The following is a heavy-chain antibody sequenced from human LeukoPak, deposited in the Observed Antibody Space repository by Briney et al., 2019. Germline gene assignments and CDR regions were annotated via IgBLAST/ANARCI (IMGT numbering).Heavy chain of an antibody. V-gene: IGHV4-59*08. D-gene: IGHD6-19*01. Sequence: SGTLSLTCTVSGGSINDYYWSWIRQPPGKGLEWIGYIYYSGSTNYNPSLKSRLTISVDTSQNQFSLKLSSVTAADTAVYYCARSTIAVAGKGFDYWGQGTLVTVSS. J-gene: IGHJ4*02. CDR2: IYYSGST. CDR3: ARSTIAVAGKGFDY. CDR1: GGSINDYY.